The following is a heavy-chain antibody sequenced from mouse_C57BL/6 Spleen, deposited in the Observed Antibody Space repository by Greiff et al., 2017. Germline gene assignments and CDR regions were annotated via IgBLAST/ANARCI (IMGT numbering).Heavy chain of an antibody. Sequence: QVQLQQSGAELVRPGPSVKVSCKASGYAFTNYLIEWVKQRPGQGLEWIGVINPGSGGTNYNETFKGKATLTADKSSSTAYRQLSSLTSEDSAVYFCARDGSSYYWYFDVWGTGTTVTVSS. CDR1: GYAFTNYL. J-gene: IGHJ1*03. CDR3: ARDGSSYYWYFDV. CDR2: INPGSGGT. V-gene: IGHV1-54*01. D-gene: IGHD1-1*01.